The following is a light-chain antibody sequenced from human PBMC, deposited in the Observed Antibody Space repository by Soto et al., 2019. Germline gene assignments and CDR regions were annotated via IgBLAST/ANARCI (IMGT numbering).Light chain of an antibody. Sequence: EVVLTQSPGTLSLSPGERATLSCRASQSINNYLAWFQQKPGQAPRLLIFDASKRATGTPARFSGSASGTYFTLTIGSLEPEDFALYYCQERSNWPRGTFGGGTRVEI. CDR3: QERSNWPRGT. CDR2: DAS. V-gene: IGKV3-11*01. J-gene: IGKJ4*01. CDR1: QSINNY.